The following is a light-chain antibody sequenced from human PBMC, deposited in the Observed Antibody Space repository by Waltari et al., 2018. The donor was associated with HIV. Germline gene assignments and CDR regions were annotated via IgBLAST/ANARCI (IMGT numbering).Light chain of an antibody. V-gene: IGLV1-40*01. CDR1: SSNIGAGDD. CDR3: RSYDSSLSGPWV. CDR2: GNS. Sequence: QSVLPQPPSVSVAPGQRVTISCTGSSSNIGAGDDVHWYQQLPGTAPKLLIYGNSNRPSGVPYRFFGSKCRTSASLAITGLEAEDEADEYCRSYDSSLSGPWVFGGGTKLTVL. J-gene: IGLJ3*02.